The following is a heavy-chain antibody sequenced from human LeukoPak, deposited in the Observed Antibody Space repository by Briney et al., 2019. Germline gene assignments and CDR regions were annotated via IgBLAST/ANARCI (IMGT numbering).Heavy chain of an antibody. J-gene: IGHJ5*02. Sequence: GGSLRLSCAASGFTFSSYAMSWVRQAPGKGLEWVSTISGSGVSTYYADSVTGRFTISRDNSKNTLYLQMNSLRAEDTAVYYCAKNKGVPAALPFDPWGQGTLVTVSS. CDR1: GFTFSSYA. V-gene: IGHV3-23*01. D-gene: IGHD2-2*01. CDR2: ISGSGVST. CDR3: AKNKGVPAALPFDP.